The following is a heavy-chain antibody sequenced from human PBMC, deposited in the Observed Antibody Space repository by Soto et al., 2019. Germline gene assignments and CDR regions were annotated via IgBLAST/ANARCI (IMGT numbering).Heavy chain of an antibody. J-gene: IGHJ5*02. CDR3: ARVPDR. D-gene: IGHD2-2*01. CDR2: IYHSGST. CDR1: GGSFSSGGYS. Sequence: SETLSLTCAVSGGSFSSGGYSWSWIRQPPGKGLEWIGYIYHSGSTYYNPSLKSRVTISVDRSKNQFSLKLSSVTAEDTAVYYCARVPDRWGQGALVTVSS. V-gene: IGHV4-30-2*01.